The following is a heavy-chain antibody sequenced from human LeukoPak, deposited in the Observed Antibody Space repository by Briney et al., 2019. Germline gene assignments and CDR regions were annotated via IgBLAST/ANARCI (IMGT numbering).Heavy chain of an antibody. CDR1: GGSISSYY. V-gene: IGHV4-59*12. CDR2: IYYSGST. D-gene: IGHD4-17*01. Sequence: SETLSLTCTVSGGSISSYYWSWIRQPPGKGLEWIGYIYYSGSTNYNPSLKSRVTISVDTSKNQFSLKLSSVTAADTAVYYCARGGYGDYYMDVRGKGTTVTVSS. CDR3: ARGGYGDYYMDV. J-gene: IGHJ6*03.